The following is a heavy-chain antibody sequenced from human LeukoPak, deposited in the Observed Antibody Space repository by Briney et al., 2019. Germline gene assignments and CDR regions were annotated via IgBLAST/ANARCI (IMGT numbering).Heavy chain of an antibody. CDR1: GFTLNDYA. V-gene: IGHV3-23*01. Sequence: GGSLRLSCAASGFTLNDYAINWVRQAPGKGLEWLSVISGGTGGTTYYADSVKGRFTISRDNSKNTLYLQMNSLRAEDTAVYYCAKRGSSSWTQFDYWGQGTLVTVSS. CDR3: AKRGSSSWTQFDY. D-gene: IGHD6-13*01. CDR2: ISGGTGGTT. J-gene: IGHJ4*02.